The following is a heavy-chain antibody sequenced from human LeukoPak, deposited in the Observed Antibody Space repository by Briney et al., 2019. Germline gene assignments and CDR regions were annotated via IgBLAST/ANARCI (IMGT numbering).Heavy chain of an antibody. Sequence: ASVKVSCKASGYTFTSYGISWVRQAPGQGLEWMGWISAYNGNTNYAQKLQGRVTMTTDTSTSTAYMELGSLRSDDTAVYYCAKGGGGDYPLFPYAFDIWGQGTMVTVSS. CDR3: AKGGGGDYPLFPYAFDI. D-gene: IGHD4-17*01. V-gene: IGHV1-18*01. J-gene: IGHJ3*02. CDR2: ISAYNGNT. CDR1: GYTFTSYG.